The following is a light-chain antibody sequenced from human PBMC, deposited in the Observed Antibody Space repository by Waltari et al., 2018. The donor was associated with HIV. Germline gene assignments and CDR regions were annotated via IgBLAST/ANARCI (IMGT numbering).Light chain of an antibody. J-gene: IGLJ3*02. CDR2: GHL. Sequence: QSVLTQPPSASGTPGQRVTLACSGNSYNFGTTTVIWYQQLPGAAPKLLLYGHLQRPSGVPDRFSGSKSATSASLVISDLHSDDEGTYYCEAWDDSVTGPVFGGGTKLTVL. CDR1: SYNFGTTT. CDR3: EAWDDSVTGPV. V-gene: IGLV1-44*01.